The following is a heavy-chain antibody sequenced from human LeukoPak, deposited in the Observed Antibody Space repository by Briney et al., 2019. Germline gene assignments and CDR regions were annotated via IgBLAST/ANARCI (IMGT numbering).Heavy chain of an antibody. CDR3: AKVLGATRRHDAFDI. CDR2: INPNRGGT. D-gene: IGHD1-26*01. Sequence: ASVKVSCEASGYSFTGYYMHWVRQAPGQGLEWMGWINPNRGGTNYAQKFQGRVTMTRDTSISTAYMELSSLRSEDTAVYYCAKVLGATRRHDAFDIWGQGTMVTVSS. CDR1: GYSFTGYY. J-gene: IGHJ3*02. V-gene: IGHV1-2*02.